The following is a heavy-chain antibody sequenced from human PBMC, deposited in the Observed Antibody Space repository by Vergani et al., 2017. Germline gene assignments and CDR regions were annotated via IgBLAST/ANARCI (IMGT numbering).Heavy chain of an antibody. CDR3: ARVGWSYYDSSGYYYAPGGWFDP. D-gene: IGHD3-22*01. J-gene: IGHJ5*02. CDR1: GYIFTSYL. CDR2: IDPSDSYT. Sequence: EVQLVQSGAEVKKPGESLSISCKCSGYIFTSYLISWVRQMPGKGLEWIGRIDPSDSYTNYSPSFQGHVTISADKSISTAYLQWSSLKASDTAMYYCARVGWSYYDSSGYYYAPGGWFDPWGQGTLVTVSS. V-gene: IGHV5-10-1*03.